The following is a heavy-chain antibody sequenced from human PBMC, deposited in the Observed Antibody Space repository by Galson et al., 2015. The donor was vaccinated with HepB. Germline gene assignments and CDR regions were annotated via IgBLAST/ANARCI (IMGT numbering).Heavy chain of an antibody. J-gene: IGHJ4*02. Sequence: SLRLSCAASGFSFSSYSMNWVRQAPGKGLEWVSYIGLGPTYYADSVKGRFTISRDNAKNSLYLQMNSLRAEDTAVYYCTRDLNWGFDYWGQGTLVTVSS. CDR3: TRDLNWGFDY. D-gene: IGHD7-27*01. CDR2: IGLGPT. CDR1: GFSFSSYS. V-gene: IGHV3-48*04.